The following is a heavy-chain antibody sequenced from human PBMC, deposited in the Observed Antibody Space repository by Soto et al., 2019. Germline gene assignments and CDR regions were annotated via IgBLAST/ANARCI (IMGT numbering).Heavy chain of an antibody. CDR1: GGSINSYY. J-gene: IGHJ6*03. D-gene: IGHD3-16*01. CDR2: XYYSGXT. V-gene: IGHV4-59*01. CDR3: ARDLFGGPTMDV. Sequence: PXXTLSLTCTVSGGSINSYYWSWIRQPPGKGLEWIGYXYYSGXTHYHHYLKSXXTISVATXXNQFHLKLRSVTPPDTALYYCARDLFGGPTMDVWGKETTVTASS.